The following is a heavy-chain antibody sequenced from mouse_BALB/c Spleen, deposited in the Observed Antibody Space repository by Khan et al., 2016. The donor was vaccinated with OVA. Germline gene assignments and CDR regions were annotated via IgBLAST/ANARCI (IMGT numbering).Heavy chain of an antibody. J-gene: IGHJ3*01. CDR3: QGGGGGNRFAY. V-gene: IGHV1S137*01. CDR2: ISTYYGDV. CDR1: GYTFTDFT. Sequence: QVQLKQSGAELVRPGVSVKISCKGSGYTFTDFTMHWVKQSHAKSLEWIGVISTYYGDVTYNQKFKGKATMTVDKSSSTAYMELARLTSEDSAIYWWQGGGGGNRFAYWGQGTLVTVSA. D-gene: IGHD1-1*02.